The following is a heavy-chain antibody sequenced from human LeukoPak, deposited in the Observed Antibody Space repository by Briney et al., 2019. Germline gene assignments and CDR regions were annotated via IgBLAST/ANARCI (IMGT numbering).Heavy chain of an antibody. J-gene: IGHJ4*02. CDR1: GFAFSNFW. CDR2: IKGDGSSI. D-gene: IGHD5-24*01. V-gene: IGHV3-74*03. CDR3: VRVGADGCKFDY. Sequence: GGSLRLSCAASGFAFSNFWMHWVRQAPGKGLVWVSHIKGDGSSIMYADSVKGRFTVSRDNAKNTLYLQMNSLRAEDTAVYYCVRVGADGCKFDYWGQGTLVTVSS.